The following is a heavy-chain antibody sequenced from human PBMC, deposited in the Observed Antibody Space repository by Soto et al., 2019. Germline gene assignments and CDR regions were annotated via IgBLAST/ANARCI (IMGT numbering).Heavy chain of an antibody. D-gene: IGHD6-19*01. V-gene: IGHV1-69*13. CDR1: GGTFSSYA. CDR3: ARRGSIAVAGGNYNEGMDV. Sequence: ASVKVSCKASGGTFSSYAISWVRQAPGQGLEWMGGIVPIFGTANYAQKFQGRVTITADESTSTAYMELSSMRSEDTAVYYCARRGSIAVAGGNYNEGMDVWGQGTTAPASS. J-gene: IGHJ6*02. CDR2: IVPIFGTA.